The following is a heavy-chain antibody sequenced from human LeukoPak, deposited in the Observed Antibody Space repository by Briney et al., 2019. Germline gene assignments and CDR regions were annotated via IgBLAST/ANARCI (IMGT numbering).Heavy chain of an antibody. CDR3: AREKGSGWYSGWFDP. V-gene: IGHV4-39*02. CDR2: IYYSGST. D-gene: IGHD6-19*01. J-gene: IGHJ5*02. CDR1: GGSISSSSYY. Sequence: SETLSLTCTVSGGSISSSSYYWGWIRQPPGKGLEWIGSIYYSGSTYYSPSLKSRVTISVDTSKNQSSLKLSSVTAADTAVYYCAREKGSGWYSGWFDPWGQGTLVTVSS.